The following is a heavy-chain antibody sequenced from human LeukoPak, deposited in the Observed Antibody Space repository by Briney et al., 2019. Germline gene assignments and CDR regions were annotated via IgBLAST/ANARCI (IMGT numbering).Heavy chain of an antibody. Sequence: GGSLRLSCAASGFTFSDYYMSWIRQAPGKGLEWVSYISSSGSTIYYADSVKGRFTISRDNAKNSLHLQMNSLRAEDTAVYYCARDMASGYGIAAAGTFDYWGQGTLVTVSS. CDR2: ISSSGSTI. V-gene: IGHV3-11*04. J-gene: IGHJ4*02. CDR1: GFTFSDYY. D-gene: IGHD6-13*01. CDR3: ARDMASGYGIAAAGTFDY.